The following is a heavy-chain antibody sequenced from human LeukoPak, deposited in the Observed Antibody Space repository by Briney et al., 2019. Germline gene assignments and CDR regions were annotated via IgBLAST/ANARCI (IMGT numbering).Heavy chain of an antibody. CDR2: IYYSGRT. D-gene: IGHD4-11*01. CDR1: GGSIRSYY. Sequence: TSETLTLTCSVSGGSIRSYYWSWIRQPPGKGLEWIGYIYYSGRTAYNPSLKSRVTILVDTSKNQFSLKLSSVTAADTAVYYCAREGVTKYYFDYWGQGTLVTVSS. J-gene: IGHJ4*02. V-gene: IGHV4-59*12. CDR3: AREGVTKYYFDY.